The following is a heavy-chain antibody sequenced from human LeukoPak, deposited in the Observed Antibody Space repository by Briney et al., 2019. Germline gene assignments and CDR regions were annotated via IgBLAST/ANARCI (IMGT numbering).Heavy chain of an antibody. CDR2: INPNSGGT. Sequence: ASVKVFCKASGYTFTGYYMHWVRQAPGQGLEWMGWINPNSGGTNYAQKFQGRVTMTRDTSISTAYMELSRLRSDDTAVYYCAARTYYDFWSGYSRPPYENAFDIWGQGTMVTVSS. CDR3: AARTYYDFWSGYSRPPYENAFDI. J-gene: IGHJ3*02. D-gene: IGHD3-3*01. V-gene: IGHV1-2*02. CDR1: GYTFTGYY.